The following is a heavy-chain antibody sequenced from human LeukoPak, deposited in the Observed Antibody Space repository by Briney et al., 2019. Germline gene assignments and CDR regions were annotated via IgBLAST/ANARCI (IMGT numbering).Heavy chain of an antibody. CDR1: GGSISSYY. V-gene: IGHV4-59*01. J-gene: IGHJ3*02. Sequence: SETLSLTCTVSGGSISSYYWSWIRQPPGKGLEWIGYIYYSGSTNYNPSLKSRVTISVDTSKNQFSLKLSSVTAADTAVYYCARVGYSSGWYYAFDIWGQGTMVTVSS. D-gene: IGHD6-19*01. CDR2: IYYSGST. CDR3: ARVGYSSGWYYAFDI.